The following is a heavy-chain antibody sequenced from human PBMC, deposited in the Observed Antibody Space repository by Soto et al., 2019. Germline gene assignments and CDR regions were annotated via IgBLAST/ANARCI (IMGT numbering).Heavy chain of an antibody. CDR2: IYYSGST. CDR3: ARTYYDFWSGYPKWFDP. Sequence: SETLDLTCTVSGGSISGASWSGIRQPPGKGLEGIGYIYYSGSTNYNSSLKSRVTISVDTSKNQFSLKLSSVTAADTAVYYCARTYYDFWSGYPKWFDPWGQGSQDLVSA. D-gene: IGHD3-3*01. J-gene: IGHJ5*02. V-gene: IGHV4-59*01. CDR1: GGSISGAS.